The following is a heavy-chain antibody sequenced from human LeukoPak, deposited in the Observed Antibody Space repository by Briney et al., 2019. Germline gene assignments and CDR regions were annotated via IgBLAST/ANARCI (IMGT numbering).Heavy chain of an antibody. D-gene: IGHD5-12*01. CDR3: ARGRGYGAYDWNDY. CDR1: GFPVSNNY. CDR2: IHSGGAT. J-gene: IGHJ4*02. V-gene: IGHV3-53*01. Sequence: PGGSLRLSCAASGFPVSNNYMTWVRQAPGKGLECVSVIHSGGATYYADSVKGRFTISRDSSKTTLYLQMNNLRAEDTAVYYCARGRGYGAYDWNDYWGQGTLVTVSS.